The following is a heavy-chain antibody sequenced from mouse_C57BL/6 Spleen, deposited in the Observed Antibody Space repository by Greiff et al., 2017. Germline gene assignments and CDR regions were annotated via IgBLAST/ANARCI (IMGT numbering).Heavy chain of an antibody. CDR2: IDPSDSYT. J-gene: IGHJ2*01. V-gene: IGHV1-50*01. CDR3: ARYSGAGTFDY. Sequence: QVQLKESGAELVKPGASVKLSCKASGYTFTSYWMQWVKQRPGQGLEWIGEIDPSDSYTNYNQKFKGKATLTVDTSSSTAYMQLSSLTSEDSAVYYWARYSGAGTFDYWGQGTTLTVSS. CDR1: GYTFTSYW. D-gene: IGHD4-1*01.